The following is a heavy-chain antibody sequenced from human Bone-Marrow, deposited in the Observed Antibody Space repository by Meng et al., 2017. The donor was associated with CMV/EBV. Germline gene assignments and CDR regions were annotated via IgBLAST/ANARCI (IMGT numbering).Heavy chain of an antibody. J-gene: IGHJ3*02. Sequence: GSLRLSCTVSGGSVSSGSYYWSWIRQPPGKGLEWIGYIYYSGSTNYNPSLKSRVTISVDTSKNQFSLKLSSVTAADTAVYYCARGAYYYDSPHDAFDIWGQGTMVTVSS. V-gene: IGHV4-61*01. CDR3: ARGAYYYDSPHDAFDI. CDR1: GGSVSSGSYY. D-gene: IGHD3-22*01. CDR2: IYYSGST.